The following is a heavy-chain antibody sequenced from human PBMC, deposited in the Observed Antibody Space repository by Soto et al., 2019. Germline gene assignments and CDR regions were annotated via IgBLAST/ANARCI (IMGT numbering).Heavy chain of an antibody. CDR3: AREGYSRGAFDI. Sequence: GGSLRLSCAASGFSFSSDSMGWVRQAPGKGLEWVSSISSSSSYIYYADSVKGRFTISRDNAKNSLYLQMNSLRAEDTAVYYCAREGYSRGAFDIWGQGTMVTVSS. CDR1: GFSFSSDS. J-gene: IGHJ3*02. D-gene: IGHD6-13*01. CDR2: ISSSSSYI. V-gene: IGHV3-21*01.